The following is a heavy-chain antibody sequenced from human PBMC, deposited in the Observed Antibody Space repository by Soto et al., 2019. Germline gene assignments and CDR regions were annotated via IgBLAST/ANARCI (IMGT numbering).Heavy chain of an antibody. V-gene: IGHV3-21*01. CDR2: ISSRGGSV. Sequence: EVQLVESGGGLVKPGGSLRLSCAASGFTFSTYSMNWVRQAPGKGLEWISSISSRGGSVSYAESVKGRFTISRDNAKNSLYLQMDSLRAEDTAVYYCARGRSINTNMDYLGQGTLVTVSS. D-gene: IGHD2-2*01. CDR3: ARGRSINTNMDY. CDR1: GFTFSTYS. J-gene: IGHJ4*02.